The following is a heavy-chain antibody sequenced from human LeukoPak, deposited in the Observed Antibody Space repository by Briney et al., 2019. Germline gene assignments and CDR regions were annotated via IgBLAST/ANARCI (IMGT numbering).Heavy chain of an antibody. J-gene: IGHJ4*02. CDR3: ARGPEYSSGWYYFDY. CDR2: IYYSGST. CDR1: GGSISSYY. D-gene: IGHD6-19*01. V-gene: IGHV4-59*12. Sequence: PSETLSLTCTVSGGSISSYYWSWIRQPPGKGLEWIGYIYYSGSTNYNPSLKSRVTISVDTSKNQFSLKLSSVTAADTAVYYCARGPEYSSGWYYFDYWGQGTLVTVSS.